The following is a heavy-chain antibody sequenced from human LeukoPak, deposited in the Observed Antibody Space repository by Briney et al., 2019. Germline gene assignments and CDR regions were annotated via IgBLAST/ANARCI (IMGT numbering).Heavy chain of an antibody. CDR2: IYYSGST. J-gene: IGHJ5*02. V-gene: IGHV4-59*08. D-gene: IGHD5-24*01. Sequence: SETLSLTCTVSGGSISSYYWSWIRQPPGKGLEWIGYIYYSGSTNYNPSLKSRVTISVDTSKNQFSLKLSSVTAADTAVYYSARHRITTKRHWFDPWGQGTLVTVSA. CDR3: ARHRITTKRHWFDP. CDR1: GGSISSYY.